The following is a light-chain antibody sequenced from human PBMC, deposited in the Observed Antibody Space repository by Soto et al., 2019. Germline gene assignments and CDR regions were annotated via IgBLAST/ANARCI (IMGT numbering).Light chain of an antibody. CDR1: SSDIGAYNY. V-gene: IGLV2-14*03. J-gene: IGLJ2*01. Sequence: QSVLTQPASVSGSPGQSITISCTGTSSDIGAYNYVSWYQQHPGKAPKLMIYDVNIRPSGVSNRFSGSKSGNTASLTISGLQAEDEADYYCTSWPSSPTMIFGGGTKLTVL. CDR3: TSWPSSPTMI. CDR2: DVN.